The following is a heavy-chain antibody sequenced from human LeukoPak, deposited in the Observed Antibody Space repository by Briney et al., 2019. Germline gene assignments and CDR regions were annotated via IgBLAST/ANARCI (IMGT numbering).Heavy chain of an antibody. Sequence: ASVKVSCKASGYTFTGYYMHWVRQAPGQGLEWMGWINPNSGGTNYAQKFQGWVTMTRDTSISTAYMELSRLRSDDTAVYYCARAHCSSTSCSPGAFDIWGQGTMVTVSP. CDR1: GYTFTGYY. V-gene: IGHV1-2*04. J-gene: IGHJ3*02. CDR3: ARAHCSSTSCSPGAFDI. CDR2: INPNSGGT. D-gene: IGHD2-2*01.